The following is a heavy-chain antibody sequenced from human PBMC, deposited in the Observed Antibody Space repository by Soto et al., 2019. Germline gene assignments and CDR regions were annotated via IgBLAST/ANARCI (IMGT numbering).Heavy chain of an antibody. D-gene: IGHD3-3*01. J-gene: IGHJ6*02. CDR1: GYTFTSYG. CDR3: ARGPQLVLTYYDFWSGPGYYYYGMDV. Sequence: ASVKVSCKASGYTFTSYGISWVLQAPGQGLEWMGWISAYNGNTNYAQKLQGRVTMTTDTSTSTAYMELRSLRSDDTAVYYCARGPQLVLTYYDFWSGPGYYYYGMDVWGQGTTVTVSS. CDR2: ISAYNGNT. V-gene: IGHV1-18*04.